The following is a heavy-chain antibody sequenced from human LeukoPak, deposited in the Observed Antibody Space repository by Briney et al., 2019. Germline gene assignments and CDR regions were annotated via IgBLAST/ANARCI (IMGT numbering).Heavy chain of an antibody. V-gene: IGHV4-59*01. CDR2: IYYSGST. D-gene: IGHD6-19*01. CDR3: ARGWDGIAVAGSFDY. Sequence: SETLSLTCTVSGGSTSGYYWSWIRQPPGKGLEWIGDIYYSGSTNYNPSLTSRATISVDTSKNQFSLKLNSVTAADTAVYYCARGWDGIAVAGSFDYWGQGTLVTVSS. CDR1: GGSTSGYY. J-gene: IGHJ4*02.